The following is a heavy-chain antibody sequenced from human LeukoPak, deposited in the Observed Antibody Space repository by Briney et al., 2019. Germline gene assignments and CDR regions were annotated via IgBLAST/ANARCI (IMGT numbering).Heavy chain of an antibody. CDR3: ASVPGIAAAGTHYFDY. CDR2: IYYSGST. Sequence: SETLSLTCTVSGGSISSGDYYWSWVRQPPGKGLEWIGYIYYSGSTYYNPSLKSRVTISVDTSKNQFSLKLSSVTAADTAVYYCASVPGIAAAGTHYFDYWGQGTLVTVSS. J-gene: IGHJ4*02. V-gene: IGHV4-30-4*01. CDR1: GGSISSGDYY. D-gene: IGHD6-13*01.